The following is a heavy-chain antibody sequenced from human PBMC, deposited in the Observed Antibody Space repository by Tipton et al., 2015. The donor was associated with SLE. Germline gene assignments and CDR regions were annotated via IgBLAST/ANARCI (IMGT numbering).Heavy chain of an antibody. CDR1: GVSISNFY. Sequence: TLSLTCAVSGVSISNFYWSWIRQPARKGLEWIGRIYSSGSTNYNPSLKSRVTMSVDTSKNQFSLKLTSVTAADTAVYYCARAILTAYNFFDYWGQGTLVTVSS. D-gene: IGHD3-9*01. J-gene: IGHJ4*02. V-gene: IGHV4-4*07. CDR3: ARAILTAYNFFDY. CDR2: IYSSGST.